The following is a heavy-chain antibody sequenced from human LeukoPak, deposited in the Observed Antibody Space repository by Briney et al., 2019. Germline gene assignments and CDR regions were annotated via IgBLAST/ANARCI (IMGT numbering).Heavy chain of an antibody. CDR2: IYTSGST. J-gene: IGHJ6*03. CDR1: GGSISSGSYY. D-gene: IGHD3-22*01. V-gene: IGHV4-61*02. CDR3: ARGRFGIVSYYYMDV. Sequence: SETLSLTCAASGGSISSGSYYWSWIRQPAGKGLEWIGRIYTSGSTNYNPSLKSRVTISVDTSKNQFSLKLSSVTAADTAVYYCARGRFGIVSYYYMDVWDKGTTVTVSS.